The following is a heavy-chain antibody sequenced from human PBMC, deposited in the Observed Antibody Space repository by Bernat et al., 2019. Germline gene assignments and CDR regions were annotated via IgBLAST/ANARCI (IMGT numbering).Heavy chain of an antibody. Sequence: EVQLVESGGGLVQPGGSLRLSCAASGFTFSTYWMHWVRLAPGKGLEWVSRINSDGSSTSSADSVKGRFTISRDNAKNTLYLQMNSLRAEDTAVYYCAIGYCITTSCYFVYYHYDMDVWGQGTTVTVSS. J-gene: IGHJ6*02. CDR3: AIGYCITTSCYFVYYHYDMDV. CDR2: INSDGSST. CDR1: GFTFSTYW. D-gene: IGHD2-2*01. V-gene: IGHV3-74*01.